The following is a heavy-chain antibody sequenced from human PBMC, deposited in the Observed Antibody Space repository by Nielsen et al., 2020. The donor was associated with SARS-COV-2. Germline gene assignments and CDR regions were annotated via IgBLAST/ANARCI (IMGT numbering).Heavy chain of an antibody. V-gene: IGHV3-9*01. CDR2: ISWNSGSI. Sequence: SLKISCAASGFTFDDYAMHWVRQAPGKGLEWVSGISWNSGSIGYADSVKGRFTISRDNSKNTLYLQMNSLRAEDTAVYYCAKERSGYYYFNYWGQGTLVTVSS. CDR3: AKERSGYYYFNY. CDR1: GFTFDDYA. J-gene: IGHJ4*02. D-gene: IGHD3-3*01.